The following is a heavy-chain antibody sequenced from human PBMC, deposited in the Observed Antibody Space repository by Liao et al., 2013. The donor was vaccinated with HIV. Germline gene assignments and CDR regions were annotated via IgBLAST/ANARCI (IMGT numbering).Heavy chain of an antibody. CDR2: FYHSGST. J-gene: IGHJ2*01. V-gene: IGHV4-38-2*01. D-gene: IGHD2-2*01. CDR3: ARKEIPAHWYFDL. Sequence: QVHLQESGPGLVKPSETLSLTCDVSGYTIRSGFFWAWIRQPPRKGLEWMGSFYHSGSTNYNPSLSSRVAISVDTSKNQFSLKLSSVTAADTAMYYCARKEIPAHWYFDLWGRGTLVTVSS. CDR1: GYTIRSGFF.